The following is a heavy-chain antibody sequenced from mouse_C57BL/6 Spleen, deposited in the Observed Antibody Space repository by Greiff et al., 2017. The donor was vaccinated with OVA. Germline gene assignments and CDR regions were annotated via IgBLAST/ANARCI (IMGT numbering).Heavy chain of an antibody. D-gene: IGHD2-2*01. Sequence: VQLQQSGTVLARPGASVKMSCKTSGYTFTSYWMHWVKQRPGQGLEWIGAIYPGNSDTSYNQKFKGKAKLTAVTSASTAYMELSSLTNEDSAVYYCTRSPMVTKAMDYWGQGTSVTVSS. CDR1: GYTFTSYW. V-gene: IGHV1-5*01. J-gene: IGHJ4*01. CDR2: IYPGNSDT. CDR3: TRSPMVTKAMDY.